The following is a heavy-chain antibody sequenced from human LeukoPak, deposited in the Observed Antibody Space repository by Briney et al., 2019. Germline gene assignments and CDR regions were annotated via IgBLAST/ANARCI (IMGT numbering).Heavy chain of an antibody. D-gene: IGHD6-19*01. CDR2: IYYSGST. CDR3: ARHTGYSSGWYKRGDNWFDP. CDR1: GGSISSYY. Sequence: SETLSLTCTVSGGSISSYYWSWIRQPPGKGLEWIGYIYYSGSTYYNPSLKSRVTISVDTSKNQFSLKLSSVTAADTAVYYCARHTGYSSGWYKRGDNWFDPWGQGTLVTVSS. V-gene: IGHV4-59*08. J-gene: IGHJ5*02.